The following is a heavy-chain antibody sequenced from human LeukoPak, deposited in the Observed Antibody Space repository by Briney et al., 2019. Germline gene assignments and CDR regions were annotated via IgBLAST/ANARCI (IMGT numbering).Heavy chain of an antibody. Sequence: SETLSLTCTVSGGSVNSGSYYWNWIRQPPGKGLEWIGEINHSGSTNYNPSLKSRVTISVDTSKNQFSLKLSSATAADTAVYYCARRGSGYYGQTDYWGQGTLVTVSS. CDR2: INHSGST. CDR3: ARRGSGYYGQTDY. J-gene: IGHJ4*02. V-gene: IGHV4-39*07. D-gene: IGHD4-17*01. CDR1: GGSVNSGSYY.